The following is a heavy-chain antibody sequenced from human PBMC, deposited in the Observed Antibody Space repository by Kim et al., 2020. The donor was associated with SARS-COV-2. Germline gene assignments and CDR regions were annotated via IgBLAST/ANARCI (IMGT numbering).Heavy chain of an antibody. D-gene: IGHD1-26*01. V-gene: IGHV4-34*01. CDR2: SGYA. Sequence: SGYANYSPSLKSRVTISVHTSKNQFSRRLTSVTAADTAVYYCAKVGGFPDYWGQGALVTVSA. CDR3: AKVGGFPDY. J-gene: IGHJ4*02.